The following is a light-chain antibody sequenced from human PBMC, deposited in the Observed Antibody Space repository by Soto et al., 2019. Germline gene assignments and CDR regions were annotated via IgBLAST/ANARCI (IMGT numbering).Light chain of an antibody. CDR2: GAS. Sequence: EIVLTQSPGTLSLSPGERATLSCRASQSVSSSYLAWYQQKPGQAPRLLIYGASSGATGIPDRFSGSGSGTDFTLTISGLEPEDFAVYYCQQYGSSPFTFGPGTKVDIK. CDR3: QQYGSSPFT. CDR1: QSVSSSY. J-gene: IGKJ3*01. V-gene: IGKV3-20*01.